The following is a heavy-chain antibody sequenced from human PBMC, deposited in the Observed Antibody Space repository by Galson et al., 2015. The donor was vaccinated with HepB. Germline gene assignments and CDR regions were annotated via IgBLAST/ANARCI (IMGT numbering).Heavy chain of an antibody. CDR1: GYSFTSYW. J-gene: IGHJ5*02. V-gene: IGHV5-51*03. CDR2: IYPGDSDT. Sequence: QSGAEVKKPGESLKISCKGSGYSFTSYWIGWVRQMPGKGLEWMGIIYPGDSDTRYSLSFQGQVTISADKSVSTAYLQWSSLKASDTAMYYCARLNYYGSGSLALGAWGQGTLVTVSS. D-gene: IGHD3-10*01. CDR3: ARLNYYGSGSLALGA.